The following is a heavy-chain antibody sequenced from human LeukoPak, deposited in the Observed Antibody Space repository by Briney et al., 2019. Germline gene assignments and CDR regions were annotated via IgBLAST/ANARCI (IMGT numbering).Heavy chain of an antibody. CDR3: GRSGVVWFGGDWYLDL. J-gene: IGHJ2*01. V-gene: IGHV1-2*02. Sequence: ASVNVSCKASGYTFTGYYMHWVRQAPGQGLEWMGWINPNSGGTNYAQKFQGRVTMTRDTSTSTAYMELSSLRSDDTAVYYCGRSGVVWFGGDWYLDLWGRGTLVTVSS. D-gene: IGHD3-10*01. CDR1: GYTFTGYY. CDR2: INPNSGGT.